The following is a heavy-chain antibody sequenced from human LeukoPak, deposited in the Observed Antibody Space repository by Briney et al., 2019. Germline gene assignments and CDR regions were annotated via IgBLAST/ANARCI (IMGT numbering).Heavy chain of an antibody. CDR2: IWYDGSNK. Sequence: GGSLRLSCAASGFTFSSYGMHWVRQAPGKGLEWVAVIWYDGSNKYYADSVKGRFTISRDNSKNTLYLQMNSLRAEDTAVYYCARNPEYSSSSYYYYYMDVWGKGTTVTVSS. V-gene: IGHV3-33*01. CDR1: GFTFSSYG. J-gene: IGHJ6*03. CDR3: ARNPEYSSSSYYYYYMDV. D-gene: IGHD6-6*01.